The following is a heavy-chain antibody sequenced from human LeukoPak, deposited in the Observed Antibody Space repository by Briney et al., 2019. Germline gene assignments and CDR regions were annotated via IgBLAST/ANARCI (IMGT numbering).Heavy chain of an antibody. Sequence: KDGESLKISCKGSEYSFTSYWIGWVPQMPGKGLEWMGIIYPGDSDTRYSPSFQGQVTISADKSISTAYLQWSSLKASDTAMYYCARTTYYDFWSGSYFDYWGQGTLVTVSS. CDR2: IYPGDSDT. D-gene: IGHD3-3*01. J-gene: IGHJ4*02. CDR1: EYSFTSYW. V-gene: IGHV5-51*01. CDR3: ARTTYYDFWSGSYFDY.